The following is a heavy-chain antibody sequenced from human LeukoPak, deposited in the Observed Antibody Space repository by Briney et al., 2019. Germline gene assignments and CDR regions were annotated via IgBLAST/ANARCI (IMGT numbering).Heavy chain of an antibody. CDR1: GGSISSGGYY. J-gene: IGHJ5*02. CDR3: ARGGASIVVVPAAMDWFDP. Sequence: SETLSLTCTVSGGSISSGGYYWSWIRQHPGKGLEWIRYIYYSGSTYYNPSLKSRVTISVDTSKNQFSLKLSSVTAADTAVYYCARGGASIVVVPAAMDWFDPWGQGTLVTVSS. CDR2: IYYSGST. D-gene: IGHD2-2*01. V-gene: IGHV4-31*03.